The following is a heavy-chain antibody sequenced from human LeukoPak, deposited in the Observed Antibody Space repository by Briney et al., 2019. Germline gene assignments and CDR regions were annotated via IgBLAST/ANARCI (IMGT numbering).Heavy chain of an antibody. J-gene: IGHJ4*02. D-gene: IGHD3-22*01. CDR2: ISYDGSNK. CDR3: ARDFDYYDSSGPPRD. V-gene: IGHV3-30-3*01. CDR1: GFTFSSYA. Sequence: QSGGSLRLSCAASGFTFSSYAMHWVRQAPGKGLEWVAVISYDGSNKYYADSVKGRFTISRDNSKNTLYLQMNSLRAEDTAVYYCARDFDYYDSSGPPRDWGQGTLVTVSS.